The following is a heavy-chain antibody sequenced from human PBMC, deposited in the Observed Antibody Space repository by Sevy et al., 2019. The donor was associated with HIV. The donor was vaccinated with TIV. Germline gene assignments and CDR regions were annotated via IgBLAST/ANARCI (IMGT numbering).Heavy chain of an antibody. V-gene: IGHV3-15*01. CDR1: GFTFSYAW. CDR2: IKSKADGGTT. J-gene: IGHJ6*02. Sequence: GGSLRLSCAASGFTFSYAWMSWVRQAPGKGLEWVGRIKSKADGGTTDYAATVKGRFTMTREDSKNTLYLQMTSLKTEDTAVYYCSTDPIIVLMVTDGMDVWGQGTTVTVSS. CDR3: STDPIIVLMVTDGMDV. D-gene: IGHD2-8*01.